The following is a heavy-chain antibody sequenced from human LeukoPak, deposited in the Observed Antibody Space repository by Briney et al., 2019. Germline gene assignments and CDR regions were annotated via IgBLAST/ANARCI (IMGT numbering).Heavy chain of an antibody. Sequence: GGSLRLSCAASGFTFSSYATSWVRQAPGKGLEWVSAISGSGDSTYYADSVKGRFTISRDNSKNTLYLQMNSLRAEDTAVYYCAKGIGSGSYYLFDYWGQGTLVTVSS. CDR1: GFTFSSYA. J-gene: IGHJ4*02. V-gene: IGHV3-23*01. CDR3: AKGIGSGSYYLFDY. D-gene: IGHD3-10*01. CDR2: ISGSGDST.